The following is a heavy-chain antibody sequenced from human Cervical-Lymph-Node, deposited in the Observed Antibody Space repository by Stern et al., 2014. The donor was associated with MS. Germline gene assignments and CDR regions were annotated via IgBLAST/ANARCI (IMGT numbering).Heavy chain of an antibody. V-gene: IGHV4-61*02. J-gene: IGHJ6*02. CDR3: ARDCRLRYFDNYGMDV. CDR2: IYARGST. Sequence: QVQLQESGPGLVKPSQTLSLTCTVSGGSISSGSYYWSWIRQPAGKGREWIGRIYARGSTNYTPPLKSGVTISVDTSKTQFSLKRSSVTAADTAVYYCARDCRLRYFDNYGMDVWGQGTTVTVSS. CDR1: GGSISSGSYY. D-gene: IGHD3-9*01.